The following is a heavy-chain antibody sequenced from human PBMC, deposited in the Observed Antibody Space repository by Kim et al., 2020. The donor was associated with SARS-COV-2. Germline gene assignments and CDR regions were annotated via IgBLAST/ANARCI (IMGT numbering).Heavy chain of an antibody. D-gene: IGHD6-19*01. CDR3: VKAPPPSSGWYHYFDY. CDR2: ISSNGGST. Sequence: GGSLRLSCSASGFTFSSYAMHWVRQAPGKGLECVSAISSNGGSTYYADSVKGRFTISRDNSKNTLYLQMSSLRAEDTAVYYFVKAPPPSSGWYHYFDYWGQGTLVTVSS. J-gene: IGHJ4*02. CDR1: GFTFSSYA. V-gene: IGHV3-64D*06.